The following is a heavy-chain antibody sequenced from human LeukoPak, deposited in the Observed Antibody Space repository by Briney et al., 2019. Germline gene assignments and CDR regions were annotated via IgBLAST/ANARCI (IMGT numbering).Heavy chain of an antibody. CDR2: ISSSSSYI. D-gene: IGHD6-13*01. J-gene: IGHJ4*02. Sequence: GGSLRLSCAASEFTFSSYSMNWVRQAPGKGLEWVSSISSSSSYIYYADSVKGRFTISRDNAKNSLYLQMNSLRAEDTAVYHCARVPGYSSSWFDYWGQGTLVTVSS. CDR3: ARVPGYSSSWFDY. V-gene: IGHV3-21*01. CDR1: EFTFSSYS.